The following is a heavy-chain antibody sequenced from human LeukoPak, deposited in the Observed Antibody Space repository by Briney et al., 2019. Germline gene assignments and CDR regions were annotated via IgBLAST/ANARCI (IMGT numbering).Heavy chain of an antibody. CDR3: ARDYYDSSADY. J-gene: IGHJ4*02. Sequence: SSETLSLTCTVSGGSISSYYWSWIRQPPGKGLEWIGYIYATGSTNYNPSLKSRVTISVDTSKNRFPLKLSSVTAADTAVYYCARDYYDSSADYWGQGTLVTVSS. V-gene: IGHV4-4*09. D-gene: IGHD3-22*01. CDR1: GGSISSYY. CDR2: IYATGST.